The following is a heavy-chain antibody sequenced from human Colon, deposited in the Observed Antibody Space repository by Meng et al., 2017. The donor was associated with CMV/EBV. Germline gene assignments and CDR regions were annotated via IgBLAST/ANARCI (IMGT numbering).Heavy chain of an antibody. CDR2: IYYSGSI. CDR3: ARDRTTVTPTYFDY. J-gene: IGHJ4*02. V-gene: IGHV4-39*07. Sequence: GSLRLSCTVSGGSITSSSYYWGWIRQPPGKGLEWIASIYYSGSIYYNPSLKSRVTMSLDTSKNQFSLKLTSVTAADTAVYYCARDRTTVTPTYFDYWGQGTLVTVSS. CDR1: GGSITSSSYY. D-gene: IGHD4-17*01.